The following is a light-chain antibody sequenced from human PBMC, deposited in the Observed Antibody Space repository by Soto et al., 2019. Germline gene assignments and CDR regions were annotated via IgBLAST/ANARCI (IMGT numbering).Light chain of an antibody. CDR2: DAS. Sequence: DIQVTQSPPTLSASVGDIVTINFRASQTISTWMALYQQKPGKAPKLLVYDASTLQSGVASRFSGSGSGTEFTLIISGLQPDDSATYYCQQYTNTNNPWMFGQGTKVDIK. V-gene: IGKV1-5*01. CDR3: QQYTNTNNPWM. CDR1: QTISTW. J-gene: IGKJ1*01.